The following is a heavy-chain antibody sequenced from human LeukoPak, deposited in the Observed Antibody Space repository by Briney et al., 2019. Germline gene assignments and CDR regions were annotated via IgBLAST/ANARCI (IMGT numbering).Heavy chain of an antibody. Sequence: PGGSLRLSCAPSVFTFSTYSLNWVRQAPGKGLEWVSYISSSSSTIYYADSVKGRFTISRDNAKNSLYLQMNSLRAEDTAVYYCARLAAPYLDYWGQGTLVTVSS. D-gene: IGHD2-15*01. V-gene: IGHV3-48*04. CDR2: ISSSSSTI. J-gene: IGHJ4*02. CDR3: ARLAAPYLDY. CDR1: VFTFSTYS.